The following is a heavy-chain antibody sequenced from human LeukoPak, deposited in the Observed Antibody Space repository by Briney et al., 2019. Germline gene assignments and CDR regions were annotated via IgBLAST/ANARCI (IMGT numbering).Heavy chain of an antibody. D-gene: IGHD1-26*01. V-gene: IGHV4-59*01. Sequence: PETLSLTCTVSGGSISGYYWSWIRQPPGKGLEWIGYISYSVSTNYNPSLKSRVTISVDTSNNQFSLKLTSVTAADTAVYYCASQGGSYAYVFDIWGQGTMVTVSS. J-gene: IGHJ3*02. CDR3: ASQGGSYAYVFDI. CDR1: GGSISGYY. CDR2: ISYSVST.